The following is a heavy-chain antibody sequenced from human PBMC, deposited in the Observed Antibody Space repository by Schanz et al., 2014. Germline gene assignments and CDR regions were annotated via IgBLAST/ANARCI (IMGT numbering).Heavy chain of an antibody. CDR3: ARGPSRGTYYYGMDV. D-gene: IGHD2-2*01. J-gene: IGHJ6*02. CDR1: GFIFEDYA. CDR2: ISWNSYSL. Sequence: EVQLVESGGGLVQPGRSLRLSCAASGFIFEDYAMYWVRQAPGKGLEWVSGISWNSYSLLYADSVQGRFTISRDNSKDTLYLQMNSLRDEDTAVYYCARGPSRGTYYYGMDVWGQGTTVTVSS. V-gene: IGHV3-9*01.